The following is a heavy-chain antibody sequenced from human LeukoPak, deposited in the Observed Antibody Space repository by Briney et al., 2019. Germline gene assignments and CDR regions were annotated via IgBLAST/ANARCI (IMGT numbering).Heavy chain of an antibody. CDR3: ARGSYGYDGSRRLNWFDP. D-gene: IGHD5-18*01. CDR1: GYTFTSYG. V-gene: IGHV1-18*01. J-gene: IGHJ5*02. Sequence: GASVKVSCKASGYTFTSYGISWVRQAPGQGLEWMGWISAYNGNTNYAQKLQGRVTMTTDTSTSTAYMELRSLRSDDTAVYYCARGSYGYDGSRRLNWFDPWGQGTLVTVSS. CDR2: ISAYNGNT.